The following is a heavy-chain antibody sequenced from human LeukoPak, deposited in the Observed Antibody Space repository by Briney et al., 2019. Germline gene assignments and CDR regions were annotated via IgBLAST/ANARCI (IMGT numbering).Heavy chain of an antibody. V-gene: IGHV3-30*02. Sequence: GGSLRLSCAASGFTISSHGMHWVCQAPGKGLEWVAFLHSNGNNKYYADVVKGRFAISRDNSKNTLHLQMNSLRPEDTAVYYCARSFSAREYFEHWGQGTLVTVSS. CDR1: GFTISSHG. J-gene: IGHJ1*01. D-gene: IGHD3-16*02. CDR3: ARSFSAREYFEH. CDR2: LHSNGNNK.